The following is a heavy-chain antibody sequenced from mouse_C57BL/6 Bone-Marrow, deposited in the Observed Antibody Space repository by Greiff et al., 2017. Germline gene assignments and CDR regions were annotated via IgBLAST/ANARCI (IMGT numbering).Heavy chain of an antibody. D-gene: IGHD1-1*01. CDR1: GFTFSDAW. CDR3: TRGATVVARYAMDY. J-gene: IGHJ4*01. Sequence: EVQVVESGGGLVQPGGSMKLSCAASGFTFSDAWMDWVRQSPEKGLEWVAEIRNKANNHATYYAESVKGRFTISRDDSKSSVYLQMNSLRAEDTGIYYCTRGATVVARYAMDYWGQGTSVTVSS. CDR2: IRNKANNHAT. V-gene: IGHV6-6*01.